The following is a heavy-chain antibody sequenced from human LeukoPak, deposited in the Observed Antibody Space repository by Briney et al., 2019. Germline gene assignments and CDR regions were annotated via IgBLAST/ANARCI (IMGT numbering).Heavy chain of an antibody. CDR1: GYTLTSYG. J-gene: IGHJ4*02. Sequence: ASVKVSCKASGYTLTSYGISWVRQAPGQGLEWMGWISAYNGNRNYAQKLQGRVTMTTDTSTSTAYMELRSLRSDDTAVYYCASRVGATGFGRFDYWGQGTLVTVS. CDR2: ISAYNGNR. CDR3: ASRVGATGFGRFDY. D-gene: IGHD1-26*01. V-gene: IGHV1-18*01.